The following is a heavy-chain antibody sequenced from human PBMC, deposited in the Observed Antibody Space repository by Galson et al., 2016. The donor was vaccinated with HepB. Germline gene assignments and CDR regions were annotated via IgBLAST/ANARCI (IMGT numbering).Heavy chain of an antibody. CDR3: ARERGKYQLLDIYSDIDY. V-gene: IGHV3-30-3*01. CDR2: TSYDGGKK. CDR1: GFPFNTYT. D-gene: IGHD2-2*03. J-gene: IGHJ4*02. Sequence: SLRLSCAGSGFPFNTYTLHWVRQAPGKGLEWVAVTSYDGGKKFYADSVQGRFTVSRDNSKNTLYLQINSLRNEDTTVYYCARERGKYQLLDIYSDIDYWGQGTRVTVSS.